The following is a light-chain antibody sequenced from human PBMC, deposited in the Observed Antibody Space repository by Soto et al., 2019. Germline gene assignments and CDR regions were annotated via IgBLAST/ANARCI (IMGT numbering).Light chain of an antibody. CDR2: AAS. CDR1: QGISSW. CDR3: QQANSFPLT. Sequence: DIQMTQSPSSVSASVGDRVTITCRASQGISSWLVWYQQKPGTAPKLLIYAASTLQSGVPSRFSGSGSGTEFTLTISSLQPEDFATYYCQQANSFPLTFGGGTKVEI. V-gene: IGKV1D-12*01. J-gene: IGKJ4*01.